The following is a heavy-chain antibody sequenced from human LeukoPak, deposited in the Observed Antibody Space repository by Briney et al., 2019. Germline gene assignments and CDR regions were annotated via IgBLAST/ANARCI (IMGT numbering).Heavy chain of an antibody. Sequence: GGSLRLSCAASGFTFSNAWMSWVRQAPGKGLEWVGRIKTKSDGGTTDYAAPVKGRFTISRDDSKNTLYLQMNSLKTEDTAVYYCTRDVRYYYDSSGYYSDYWGQGTLVTVSS. D-gene: IGHD3-22*01. CDR2: IKTKSDGGTT. V-gene: IGHV3-15*01. CDR1: GFTFSNAW. CDR3: TRDVRYYYDSSGYYSDY. J-gene: IGHJ4*02.